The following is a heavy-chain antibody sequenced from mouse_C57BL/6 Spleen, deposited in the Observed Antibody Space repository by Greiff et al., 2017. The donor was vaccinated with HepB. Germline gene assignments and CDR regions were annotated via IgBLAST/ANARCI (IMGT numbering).Heavy chain of an antibody. J-gene: IGHJ4*01. D-gene: IGHD4-1*01. V-gene: IGHV1-50*01. CDR2: IDPSDSYT. Sequence: VQLQQPGAELVKPGASVKLSCKASGYTFTSYWMQWVKQRPGQGLQWIGEIDPSDSYTNYNQKFKGKATLTVDTSSSTAYMQLSSLTSEDSAVYYCARKGLGRGYAMDYWGQGTSVTVSS. CDR1: GYTFTSYW. CDR3: ARKGLGRGYAMDY.